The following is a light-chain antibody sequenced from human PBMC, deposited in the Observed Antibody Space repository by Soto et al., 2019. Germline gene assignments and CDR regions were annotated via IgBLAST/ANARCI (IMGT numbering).Light chain of an antibody. CDR1: QSISSY. CDR2: AAS. J-gene: IGKJ4*01. V-gene: IGKV1-39*01. CDR3: QQYYSYPLT. Sequence: DIQMTQSPSSLPASVGDRVTIYCRASQSISSYLNWYQQKPGKAPKLLIYAASSLQSGVPSRFSGSGSGTDFTLTISCLQSEDFATYYCQQYYSYPLTFGGGTKVDIK.